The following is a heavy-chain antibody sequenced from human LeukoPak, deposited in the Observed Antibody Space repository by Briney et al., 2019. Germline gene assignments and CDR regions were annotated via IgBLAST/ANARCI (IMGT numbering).Heavy chain of an antibody. CDR3: ARGFGYCSGGNCYSVLDY. Sequence: GGSLRLSCAASGFTFSSYAMHWVRQAPGKGLEWVAVISYDGSNKYYADSVKGRFTISRDNSKNTLYLQMNSLRAEDTAVYYCARGFGYCSGGNCYSVLDYWGQGTLVTVSS. CDR2: ISYDGSNK. CDR1: GFTFSSYA. D-gene: IGHD2-15*01. V-gene: IGHV3-30*04. J-gene: IGHJ4*02.